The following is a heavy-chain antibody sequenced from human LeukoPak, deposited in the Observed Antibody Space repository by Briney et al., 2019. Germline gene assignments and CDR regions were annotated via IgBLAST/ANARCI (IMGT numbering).Heavy chain of an antibody. CDR2: IYYSGST. Sequence: SETLSLTCTVSGGSISSGGYYWSWIRQHPGKGLEWIGYIYYSGSTNYNPSLKSRVTISVDTSKNQFSLKLSSVTAADTAVYYCARGPAFASWYPENWFDPWGQGTLVTVSS. D-gene: IGHD6-13*01. CDR3: ARGPAFASWYPENWFDP. J-gene: IGHJ5*02. CDR1: GGSISSGGYY. V-gene: IGHV4-31*03.